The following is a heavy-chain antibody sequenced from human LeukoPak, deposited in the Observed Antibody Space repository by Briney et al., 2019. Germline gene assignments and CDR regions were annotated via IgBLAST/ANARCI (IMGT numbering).Heavy chain of an antibody. CDR3: ARAYYYGSGSPPDAFDI. CDR2: INWNGGST. V-gene: IGHV3-20*01. J-gene: IGHJ3*02. D-gene: IGHD3-10*01. Sequence: GGSLRLSCAASGFTFDDYGMSWVRHAPGKGLEWVSGINWNGGSTGYADSVKGRLTISRDNAKNSLYLQMNSLRAEDTALYHCARAYYYGSGSPPDAFDIWGQGTMVTVSS. CDR1: GFTFDDYG.